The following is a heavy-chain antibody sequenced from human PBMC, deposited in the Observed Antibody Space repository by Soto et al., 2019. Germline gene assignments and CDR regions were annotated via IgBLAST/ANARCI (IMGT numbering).Heavy chain of an antibody. D-gene: IGHD3-10*01. CDR1: GYTFTGHY. J-gene: IGHJ3*02. Sequence: QVQLVQSGAEVKMPGASVKVSCKASGYTFTGHYMHWVRQAPGQGLEWMGWINPNSVGTNYAQKFQGRVTMTRDTSISTAYMELSRLRSDDTAVYYCAREPMVRAAHGFDIWGQGTMFTVSS. CDR2: INPNSVGT. CDR3: AREPMVRAAHGFDI. V-gene: IGHV1-2*02.